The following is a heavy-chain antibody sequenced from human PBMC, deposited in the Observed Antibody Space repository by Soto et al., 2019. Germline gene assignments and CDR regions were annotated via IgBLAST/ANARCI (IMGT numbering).Heavy chain of an antibody. Sequence: GVSLRLSYADSGFTFSDYGIHRVCQAPGKGQERVAVISGSGGSTYYADSVKGRFTISRDNTKNTLYLQMNSLRAEDTVVFYFAKDHGSGWPEDACDIWGQGTMVTV. D-gene: IGHD6-19*01. CDR1: GFTFSDYG. CDR3: AKDHGSGWPEDACDI. V-gene: IGHV3-23*01. J-gene: IGHJ3*02. CDR2: ISGSGGST.